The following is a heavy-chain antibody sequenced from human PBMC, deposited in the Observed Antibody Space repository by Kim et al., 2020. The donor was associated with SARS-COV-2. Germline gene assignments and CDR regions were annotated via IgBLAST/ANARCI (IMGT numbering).Heavy chain of an antibody. J-gene: IGHJ4*02. V-gene: IGHV1-46*01. D-gene: IGHD1-1*01. CDR3: ARGGNNFGPGGIDI. Sequence: ASVKVSCKASGYSFISYQMHWVRQAPGQGLEWMGMISPSVGSTRYAQKFQGRVTVTRDKSTSTVYMELSSLRFEDTAVYYCARGGNNFGPGGIDIWGQGTLVTVSS. CDR1: GYSFISYQ. CDR2: ISPSVGST.